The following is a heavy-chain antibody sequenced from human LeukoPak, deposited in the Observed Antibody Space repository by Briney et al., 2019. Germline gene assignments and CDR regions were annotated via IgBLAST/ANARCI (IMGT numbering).Heavy chain of an antibody. Sequence: SETLSFTCTVSGGSISSSSYYWGWIRQPPGKGLEWIGSIYYSGSTYYNPSLKSRVTISVDTSKNQFSLKLSSVTAADTAVYYCARIYCSSTSCNGEGFDPWGQGTLVTVSS. CDR3: ARIYCSSTSCNGEGFDP. D-gene: IGHD2-2*01. V-gene: IGHV4-39*01. J-gene: IGHJ5*02. CDR2: IYYSGST. CDR1: GGSISSSSYY.